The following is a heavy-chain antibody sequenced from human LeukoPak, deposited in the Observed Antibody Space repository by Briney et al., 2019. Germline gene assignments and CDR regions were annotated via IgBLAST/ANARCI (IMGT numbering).Heavy chain of an antibody. CDR1: GFTFTTYW. CDR2: IKEDGSEK. Sequence: GGSLRLSCAASGFTFTTYWMSWVRQAPGKGLEWVANIKEDGSEKYYVDSVKGRFTISRDNAKNSLYLQMNSLRAEDTALYYCARDESGPAYWGQGTLVTVSS. J-gene: IGHJ4*02. D-gene: IGHD3-3*01. CDR3: ARDESGPAY. V-gene: IGHV3-7*01.